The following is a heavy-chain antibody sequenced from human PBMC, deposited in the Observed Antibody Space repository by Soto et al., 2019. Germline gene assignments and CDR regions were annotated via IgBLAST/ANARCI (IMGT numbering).Heavy chain of an antibody. V-gene: IGHV5-51*01. Sequence: PGESLKISCKGSGYSFTSYWIGWVRQMPGKGLEWMGIIYPGDSDTRYSPSFQGQVTISADKSISTAYLQWSSLKASDTAMYYCARTSAGGKYYSCMDVWGQGTTVTVSS. CDR2: IYPGDSDT. J-gene: IGHJ6*02. CDR1: GYSFTSYW. CDR3: ARTSAGGKYYSCMDV. D-gene: IGHD6-13*01.